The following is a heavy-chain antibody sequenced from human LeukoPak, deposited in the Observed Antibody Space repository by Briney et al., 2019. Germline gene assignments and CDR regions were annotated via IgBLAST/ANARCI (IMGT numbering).Heavy chain of an antibody. J-gene: IGHJ4*02. CDR3: AREVVAAHFDY. CDR1: GGSISSYY. D-gene: IGHD2-15*01. V-gene: IGHV4-59*01. Sequence: SETLSLTCTVSGGSISSYYWSWIRQPPGKGLEWIGYIYYSGSTNYNPSLKSRVTISVDTSKNQFSLKLSSVTAADTAVYYCAREVVAAHFDYWGQGTLVTVSS. CDR2: IYYSGST.